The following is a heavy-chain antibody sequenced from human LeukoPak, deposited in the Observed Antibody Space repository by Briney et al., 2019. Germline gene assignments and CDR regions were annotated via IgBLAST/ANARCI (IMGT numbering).Heavy chain of an antibody. CDR2: IQSSDDGGTT. CDR3: TTTIFSTSWEGDWFDP. V-gene: IGHV3-15*01. J-gene: IGHJ5*02. Sequence: GGSLRLSCAASGFTFSSYWMIWVRQAPGKGLEWVGHIQSSDDGGTTDYAAPVKGRFTISRDDSKSTLNLQMNSLKTEDTAVYYCTTTIFSTSWEGDWFDPWGQGTLVTVSS. D-gene: IGHD6-13*01. CDR1: GFTFSSYW.